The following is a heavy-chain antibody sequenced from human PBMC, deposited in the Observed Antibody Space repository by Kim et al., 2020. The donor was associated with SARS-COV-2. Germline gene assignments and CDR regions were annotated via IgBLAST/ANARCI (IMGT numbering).Heavy chain of an antibody. V-gene: IGHV3-23*01. D-gene: IGHD5-12*01. CDR3: APRTTTTSGYYDGMDV. Sequence: SGKGRFTTSRDNSNNTLYLQTNSLRAEDTAVYYCAPRTTTTSGYYDGMDVWGQGTTVTVSS. J-gene: IGHJ6*02.